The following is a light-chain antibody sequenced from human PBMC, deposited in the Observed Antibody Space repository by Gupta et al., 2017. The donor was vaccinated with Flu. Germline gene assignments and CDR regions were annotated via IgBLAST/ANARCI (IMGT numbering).Light chain of an antibody. CDR2: KAS. CDR1: QSISSW. Sequence: DIQMTQSPSTLPASVGDRVTITCRASQSISSWLAWYQQKPGKAPKLLIYKASSLESGVPSRFSGSGSGTEFTLTISSLQPDDFATYYRQQYNSYTFAQGTKLEIK. J-gene: IGKJ2*01. V-gene: IGKV1-5*03. CDR3: QQYNSYT.